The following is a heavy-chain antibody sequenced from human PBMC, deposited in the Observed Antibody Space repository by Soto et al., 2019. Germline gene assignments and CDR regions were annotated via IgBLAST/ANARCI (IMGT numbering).Heavy chain of an antibody. CDR2: ISGRGGDT. J-gene: IGHJ4*02. Sequence: EVQLLESGGGLVQPGGSLRVSCAASGFTFGSYAMSWVRQAPGKGLEWVSAISGRGGDTYYADSVKGRFIISRDNSKNTLYLQMNSLRAEDTAVYFCAKASYLYVPEYYFDYWGQGTLVTVSS. V-gene: IGHV3-23*01. CDR3: AKASYLYVPEYYFDY. D-gene: IGHD3-10*02. CDR1: GFTFGSYA.